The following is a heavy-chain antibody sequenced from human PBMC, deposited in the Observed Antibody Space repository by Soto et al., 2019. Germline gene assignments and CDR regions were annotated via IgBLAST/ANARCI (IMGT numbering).Heavy chain of an antibody. CDR2: ISYDGSNK. Sequence: GSLILSCASAGFTFSSYGMHWGRQAPGKVLEWVAVISYDGSNKYYADSVKGRFTISRDNSKNTLYLQMNSLRAEDTAVYYCARALGGWLSSYYYYYMDVWGKGTTVTVPS. V-gene: IGHV3-30*03. CDR3: ARALGGWLSSYYYYYMDV. D-gene: IGHD3-22*01. CDR1: GFTFSSYG. J-gene: IGHJ6*03.